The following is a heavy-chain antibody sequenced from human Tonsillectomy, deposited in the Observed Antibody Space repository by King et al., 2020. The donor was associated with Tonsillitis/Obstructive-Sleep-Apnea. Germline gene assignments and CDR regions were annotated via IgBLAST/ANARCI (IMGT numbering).Heavy chain of an antibody. CDR2: ISSSSSYI. D-gene: IGHD3-3*01. Sequence: VQLVESGGGLVKPGGSLRLSCAASGFTFSSYSMNWVRQAPGKGLEWVSSISSSSSYIYYADSVKGRFTIPREHAKNSLYLQMKSLRAEDTAVYYCARDRPYYDFWSGYYGGWFDPWGQGTLVTVSS. J-gene: IGHJ5*02. CDR1: GFTFSSYS. CDR3: ARDRPYYDFWSGYYGGWFDP. V-gene: IGHV3-21*01.